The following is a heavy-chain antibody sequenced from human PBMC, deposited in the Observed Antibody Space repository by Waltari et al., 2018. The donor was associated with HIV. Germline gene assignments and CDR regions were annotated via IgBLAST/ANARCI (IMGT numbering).Heavy chain of an antibody. CDR2: IRSASAYT. J-gene: IGHJ4*02. D-gene: IGHD3-22*01. CDR3: ARDPSMIVVVAGRDFDY. V-gene: IGHV3-21*01. Sequence: ELVESGGGLVKPGGSLRLSCAASGFSFRDSSMNWVRQAPVKGLEWGASIRSASAYTYYADSVKGRFTISRDNARNSLYLQMNSLRAEDTAVYYCARDPSMIVVVAGRDFDYWGQGTLVTVSS. CDR1: GFSFRDSS.